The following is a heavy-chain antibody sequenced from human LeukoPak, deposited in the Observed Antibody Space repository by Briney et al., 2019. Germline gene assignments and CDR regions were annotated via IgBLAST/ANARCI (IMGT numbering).Heavy chain of an antibody. CDR1: GGSISSYY. V-gene: IGHV4-59*01. D-gene: IGHD6-13*01. Sequence: SETLSLTCTVSGGSISSYYWSWIRQPPGKGLEWIGYIYYSGSTNYNPSLKSRVTISVDTSKNQFSLKLSSVTAADTAVYYCARDGVIAAAATRWFDPWRQGTLVTVSS. CDR3: ARDGVIAAAATRWFDP. CDR2: IYYSGST. J-gene: IGHJ5*02.